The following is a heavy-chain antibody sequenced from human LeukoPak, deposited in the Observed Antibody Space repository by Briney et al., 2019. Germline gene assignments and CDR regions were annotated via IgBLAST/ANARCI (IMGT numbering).Heavy chain of an antibody. CDR3: ARVDVVVPAAHSYYGMDV. J-gene: IGHJ6*02. CDR1: GYTFTGYY. Sequence: ASVKVSCKASGYTFTGYYMHWVRQAPGQGLEWMGWINPNSGGTNYAQRLQGRVTMTTDTSTSTAYMELRSLRSDDTAAYYCARVDVVVPAAHSYYGMDVWGQGTTVTVSS. V-gene: IGHV1-2*02. CDR2: INPNSGGT. D-gene: IGHD2-2*01.